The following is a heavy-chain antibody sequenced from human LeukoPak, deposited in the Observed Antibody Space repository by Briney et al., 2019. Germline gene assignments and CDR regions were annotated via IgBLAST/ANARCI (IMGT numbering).Heavy chain of an antibody. D-gene: IGHD3-9*01. V-gene: IGHV1-8*01. CDR1: GYTFTSYD. CDR3: ARRKPTENYYDILTGYPYYYYYYMDV. J-gene: IGHJ6*03. CDR2: MNPNSGNT. Sequence: GASVKVSCKASGYTFTSYDINWVRQATGQGLEWKGWMNPNSGNTGYAQKFQGRVTMTRNTSISTAYMELSSLRSEDTAVYYCARRKPTENYYDILTGYPYYYYYYMDVWGKGTTVTISS.